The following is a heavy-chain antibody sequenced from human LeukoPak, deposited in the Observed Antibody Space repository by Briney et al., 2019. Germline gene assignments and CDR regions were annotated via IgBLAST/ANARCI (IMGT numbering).Heavy chain of an antibody. Sequence: GGSLRLSSVASGFPISDHAMSWVRQAPGKGLEWVSVISAGGTRTTYSDSVKGRFTVSRDNSENILYLQMNSLRAEDTAVYYCAKDDMGLIVSSVDYFGLDVWGQGTTVTVSS. D-gene: IGHD2/OR15-2a*01. CDR2: ISAGGTRT. CDR1: GFPISDHA. J-gene: IGHJ6*02. V-gene: IGHV3-23*01. CDR3: AKDDMGLIVSSVDYFGLDV.